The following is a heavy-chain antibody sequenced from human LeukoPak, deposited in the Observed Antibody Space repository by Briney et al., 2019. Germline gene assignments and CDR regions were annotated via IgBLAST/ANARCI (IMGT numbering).Heavy chain of an antibody. CDR3: ASGYCGGACQLGGVDM. CDR1: GYSITSAYY. Sequence: PSETLSLTCTVSGYSITSAYYWGWIRQPPGKGLEWIGSFFLKGSTYYNPSLKSRVTISLDTSGNQFSLKLSSVTAADTAVYYCASGYCGGACQLGGVDMWGQGTMVTVSS. D-gene: IGHD2-21*02. CDR2: FFLKGST. V-gene: IGHV4-38-2*02. J-gene: IGHJ3*02.